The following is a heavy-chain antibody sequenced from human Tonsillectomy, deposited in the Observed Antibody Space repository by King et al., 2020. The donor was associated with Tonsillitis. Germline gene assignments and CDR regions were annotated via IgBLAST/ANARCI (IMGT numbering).Heavy chain of an antibody. CDR3: ARDVPIAAAGTPFDY. J-gene: IGHJ4*02. CDR2: ISAYNGNT. Sequence: QLVQSGAEVKKPGASVKVSCKASGYTFTSYGISWLRQAPGQGLEWMGWISAYNGNTNDAQKLQGRVTMTTDTSTSTAYMELRSLRSDDTAVYYCARDVPIAAAGTPFDYWGQGTLVTVSS. D-gene: IGHD6-13*01. V-gene: IGHV1-18*01. CDR1: GYTFTSYG.